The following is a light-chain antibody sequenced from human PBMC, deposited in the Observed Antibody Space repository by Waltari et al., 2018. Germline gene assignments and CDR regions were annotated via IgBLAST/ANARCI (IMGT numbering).Light chain of an antibody. CDR3: CSYAGSSTYFYV. Sequence: QSALTQPASVSGSPGQSITISCTGTSRDVGSYTLVSWYQQHPGKAPKLMIYEGSKRPSGVSNRFSGSKSGNTASLTISGLQAEDEADYYCCSYAGSSTYFYVFGTGTKVTVL. J-gene: IGLJ1*01. CDR1: SRDVGSYTL. CDR2: EGS. V-gene: IGLV2-23*01.